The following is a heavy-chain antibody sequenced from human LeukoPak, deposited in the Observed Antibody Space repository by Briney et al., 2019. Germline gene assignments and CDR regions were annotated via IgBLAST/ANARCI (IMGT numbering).Heavy chain of an antibody. CDR1: GYTFTGYY. CDR3: ARDLEGSSWYAAEFGY. V-gene: IGHV1-46*01. CDR2: INPSGGST. Sequence: GASVKVPCKASGYTFTGYYMHWVRQAPGQGLEWMGWINPSGGSTSYAQKFQGRVTMTRDMSTSTVYMELSSLRSEDTAVYYCARDLEGSSWYAAEFGYWGQGTLVTVSS. D-gene: IGHD6-13*01. J-gene: IGHJ4*02.